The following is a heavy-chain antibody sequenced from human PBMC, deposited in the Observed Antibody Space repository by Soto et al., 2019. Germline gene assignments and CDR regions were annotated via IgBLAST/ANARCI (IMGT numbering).Heavy chain of an antibody. CDR2: IYHSGST. J-gene: IGHJ4*02. CDR3: ARGGGIVVVPASFDY. CDR1: GGSISSGGYS. Sequence: SETLSLTCAVSGGSISSGGYSWSWIRQPPGKGLEWIGYIYHSGSTYYNPSLKSRVTISVDRSKNQFSLKLSSVTAADTAVYYCARGGGIVVVPASFDYWGQGTLVTVSS. D-gene: IGHD2-2*01. V-gene: IGHV4-30-2*01.